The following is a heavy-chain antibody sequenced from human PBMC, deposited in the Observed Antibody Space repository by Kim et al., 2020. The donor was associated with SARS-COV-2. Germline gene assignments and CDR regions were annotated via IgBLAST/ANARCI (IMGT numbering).Heavy chain of an antibody. D-gene: IGHD3-10*01. V-gene: IGHV3-7*01. CDR3: ATAVRGASVYY. J-gene: IGHJ4*02. CDR2: ET. Sequence: ETYYVVAVKGRFTICRDNAKNSLYLQMNRMRAEDADVYYCATAVRGASVYYWGQGSLVTVSS.